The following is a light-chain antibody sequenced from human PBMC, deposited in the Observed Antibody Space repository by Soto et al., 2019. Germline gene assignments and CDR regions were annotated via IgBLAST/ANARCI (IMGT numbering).Light chain of an antibody. V-gene: IGKV3-15*01. J-gene: IGKJ1*01. CDR3: QEYNNWPPWT. Sequence: ILMTQSPATLSVSPGERATLSCRASQSVSNNLAWYQQKPGQAPRLLIYDASTSATGIPARFSGSGSGTEFTLTISGLQSEDFAVYDCQEYNNWPPWTFGQGTKVEIK. CDR1: QSVSNN. CDR2: DAS.